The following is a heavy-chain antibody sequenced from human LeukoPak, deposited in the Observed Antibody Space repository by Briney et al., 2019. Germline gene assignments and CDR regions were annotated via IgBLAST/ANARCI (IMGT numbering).Heavy chain of an antibody. D-gene: IGHD1-26*01. CDR3: SRREKYGMDV. CDR1: GYTFTSYD. Sequence: ASVKLSCKASGYTFTSYDINWVRQATGQGLGWMGWMNPNSGNTGYAQKFQGRVTMTRNTSISTAYMELSSLRSEDTAVYYCSRREKYGMDVWGQGTTVTVSS. V-gene: IGHV1-8*01. J-gene: IGHJ6*02. CDR2: MNPNSGNT.